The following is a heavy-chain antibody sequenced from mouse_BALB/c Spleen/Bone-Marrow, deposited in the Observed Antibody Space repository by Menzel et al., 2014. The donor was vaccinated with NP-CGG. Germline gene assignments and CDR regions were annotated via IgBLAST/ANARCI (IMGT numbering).Heavy chain of an antibody. CDR1: GFTFSSYG. J-gene: IGHJ3*01. V-gene: IGHV5-9-2*01. CDR2: ISGGGSYI. CDR3: AREGYDYDWFAD. D-gene: IGHD2-4*01. Sequence: EVMLVEPGGDLVKPGGSLKLSCAASGFTFSSYGMSWVRQTPEKRLEWVATISGGGSYIYYADNVKGRFIISRDNAKNNLYPQVRSLRSEDTALYYCAREGYDYDWFADWGQGTLVTVSA.